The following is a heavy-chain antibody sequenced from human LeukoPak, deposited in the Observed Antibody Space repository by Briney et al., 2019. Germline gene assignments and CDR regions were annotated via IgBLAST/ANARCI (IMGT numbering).Heavy chain of an antibody. CDR2: IYTSGST. CDR1: GGSISSSSYY. D-gene: IGHD7-27*01. V-gene: IGHV4-61*02. CDR3: ARESSTLLGTSFDY. J-gene: IGHJ4*02. Sequence: SETLSLTCTVSGGSISSSSYYWGWIRQPAGKGLEWIGRIYTSGSTNYNPSLKSRVTMSVNTSKNQFSLKLSSVTAADTAVYYCARESSTLLGTSFDYWGRGTLVTVSS.